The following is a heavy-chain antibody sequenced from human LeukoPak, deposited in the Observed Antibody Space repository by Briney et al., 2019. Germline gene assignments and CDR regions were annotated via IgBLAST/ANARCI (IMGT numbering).Heavy chain of an antibody. CDR2: TRNKANSYTT. D-gene: IGHD6-13*01. CDR1: GFTFSDHY. CDR3: AKDRVPSYSSSWNLDY. V-gene: IGHV3-72*01. Sequence: PGGSLRLSCAASGFTFSDHYMDWVRQAPGKGLEWVGRTRNKANSYTTEYAASVKGRFTISRDDSKNSLYLQMNSLKTEDTAVYYCAKDRVPSYSSSWNLDYWGQGTLVTVSS. J-gene: IGHJ4*02.